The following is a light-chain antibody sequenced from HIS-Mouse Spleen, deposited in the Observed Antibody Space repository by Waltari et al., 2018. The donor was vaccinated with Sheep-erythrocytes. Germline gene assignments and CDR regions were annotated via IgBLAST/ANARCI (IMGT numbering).Light chain of an antibody. V-gene: IGKV2-28*01. Sequence: DIVMTQSPLSLPVTPGEPASISCMSSQSLLHSNGYNYLDWYLQKPGQSPQLLIYLGSNRASGVPDRFSGSGSGTDFTLKISRVEAEDVGFYYCMQALQTPWTFGQGTKVEIK. J-gene: IGKJ1*01. CDR1: QSLLHSNGYNY. CDR2: LGS. CDR3: MQALQTPWT.